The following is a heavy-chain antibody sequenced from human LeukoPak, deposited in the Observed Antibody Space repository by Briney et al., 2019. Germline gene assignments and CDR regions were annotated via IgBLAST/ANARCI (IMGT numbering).Heavy chain of an antibody. CDR3: ARDPRYCSSTSCYTGDY. V-gene: IGHV1-69*04. D-gene: IGHD2-2*02. Sequence: SVKVSCKASGGTFSSYAISWVRQAPGQGLEWMGRIIPILGIANYAQKFQGRVTITADKSTSTAYMELSGLRSEDTAVYYCARDPRYCSSTSCYTGDYWGQGTLVTVSS. CDR2: IIPILGIA. J-gene: IGHJ4*02. CDR1: GGTFSSYA.